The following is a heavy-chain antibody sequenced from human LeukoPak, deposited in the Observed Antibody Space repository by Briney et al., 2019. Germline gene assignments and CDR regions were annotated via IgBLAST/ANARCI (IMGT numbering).Heavy chain of an antibody. J-gene: IGHJ4*02. D-gene: IGHD5/OR15-5a*01. CDR2: IRFDGSNE. CDR3: ARQIGVSIDY. CDR1: RFTFSNFD. Sequence: GGSLRLSCAASRFTFSNFDMHWVRQAPGKGLEWVTFIRFDGSNEYYADSVRGRFTISRDNSKNTLHPQMSSLRPEDTAVYYCARQIGVSIDYWGQGTLVTVSS. V-gene: IGHV3-30*02.